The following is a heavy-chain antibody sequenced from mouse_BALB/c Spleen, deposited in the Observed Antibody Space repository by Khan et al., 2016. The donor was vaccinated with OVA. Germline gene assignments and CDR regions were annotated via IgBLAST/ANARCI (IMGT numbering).Heavy chain of an antibody. CDR1: GFTFSSYA. J-gene: IGHJ3*01. V-gene: IGHV5-9-3*01. Sequence: EVELVESGGGLVKPGGPLKLSCAASGFTFSSYAMSWVRQTPEKRLEWVATISSAGDNTYYPDSAKGRFIISRDNAKNTLYLQMSSLRSEDTAMYYGARHNYGPFAYWGQGTLVTVSA. CDR3: ARHNYGPFAY. D-gene: IGHD2-4*01. CDR2: ISSAGDNT.